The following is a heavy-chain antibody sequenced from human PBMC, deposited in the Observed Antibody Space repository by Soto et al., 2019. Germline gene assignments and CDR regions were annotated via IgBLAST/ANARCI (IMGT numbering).Heavy chain of an antibody. Sequence: PSETLSLTCAVYGASLIDNYCNWLRQPPGKGLEWIGEINHSGNTNYNPSLRSRVTISIDTSKNQLSLNLRSVSAADTAVYYCARDRGEFDAWGQGTPVTVSS. D-gene: IGHD2-21*01. CDR3: ARDRGEFDA. CDR1: GASLIDNY. J-gene: IGHJ5*02. CDR2: INHSGNT. V-gene: IGHV4-34*01.